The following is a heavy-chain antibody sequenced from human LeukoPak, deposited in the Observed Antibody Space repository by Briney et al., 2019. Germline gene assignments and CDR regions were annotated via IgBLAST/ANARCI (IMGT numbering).Heavy chain of an antibody. Sequence: SETLSLTCTVSGGSISGGTYYWTWIRQHPGKSLEWIGSIYYSGTTYYNPSLKSRVTISVDTSKNQFSLKLSSVTAADTAVYYCARFTFGNRDYWGRGTLVIVSS. CDR3: ARFTFGNRDY. CDR1: GGSISGGTYY. V-gene: IGHV4-31*03. CDR2: IYYSGTT. D-gene: IGHD1/OR15-1a*01. J-gene: IGHJ4*02.